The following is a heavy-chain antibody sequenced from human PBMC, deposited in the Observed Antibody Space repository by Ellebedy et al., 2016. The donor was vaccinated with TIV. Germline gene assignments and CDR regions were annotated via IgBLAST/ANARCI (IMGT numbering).Heavy chain of an antibody. J-gene: IGHJ4*02. D-gene: IGHD3-10*01. Sequence: GESLKISCTASGFTFGNYAMGWFRQAPGRGLQWVSPLSGTGDDPYYAESVEGRFTISRDNSKNTLYLQMNSLRVEDTAIYYCAKFRGFAWFGDFTDYWGQGTQVTVSS. V-gene: IGHV3-23*01. CDR3: AKFRGFAWFGDFTDY. CDR2: LSGTGDDP. CDR1: GFTFGNYA.